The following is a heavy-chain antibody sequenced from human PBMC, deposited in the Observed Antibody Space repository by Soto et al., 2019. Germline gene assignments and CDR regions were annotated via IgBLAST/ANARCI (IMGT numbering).Heavy chain of an antibody. J-gene: IGHJ4*02. Sequence: PGESLKISCKGSGYSFTSYWIGWVRQMPGKGLEWMGIIYPGDSDTRYSPSFQGQVTISADKSISTAYLQWSSLKASDTAMYYCARGSSSWYEYYYDSSGYSPFDYWGQGTLVTVSS. CDR3: ARGSSSWYEYYYDSSGYSPFDY. V-gene: IGHV5-51*01. CDR1: GYSFTSYW. D-gene: IGHD3-22*01. CDR2: IYPGDSDT.